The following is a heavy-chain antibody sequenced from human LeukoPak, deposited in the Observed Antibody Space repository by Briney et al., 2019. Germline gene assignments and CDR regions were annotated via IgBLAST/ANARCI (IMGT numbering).Heavy chain of an antibody. CDR1: GFTLSTYS. CDR2: LQQDGSEK. CDR3: ARDPRYYGSGDDAFDI. V-gene: IGHV3-7*01. Sequence: GSLRLSCAASGFTLSTYSMSWVRQAPGKSLEWVASLQQDGSEKYYLESVKGRFTISRDNAKNSLYLQMNSLRAEDTAVYYCARDPRYYGSGDDAFDIWGQGTMVTVSS. D-gene: IGHD3-10*01. J-gene: IGHJ3*02.